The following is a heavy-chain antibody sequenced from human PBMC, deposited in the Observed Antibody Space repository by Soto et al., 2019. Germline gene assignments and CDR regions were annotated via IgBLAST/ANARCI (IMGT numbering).Heavy chain of an antibody. CDR3: AHKRDVSRGFKS. Sequence: QITLKESGPTLVKPTQTLTLTCTFSGFSFSINGVAVGWIRRPPGQALEWLALIYWDDDQRYNPSLKNRLTITKDTSRNQVVLTMTNMDPVDTATYYCAHKRDVSRGFKSWGQGTLVTVSS. CDR1: GFSFSINGVA. V-gene: IGHV2-5*02. J-gene: IGHJ5*01. CDR2: IYWDDDQ.